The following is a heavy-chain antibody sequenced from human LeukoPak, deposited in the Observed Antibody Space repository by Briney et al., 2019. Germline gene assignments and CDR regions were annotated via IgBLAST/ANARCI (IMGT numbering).Heavy chain of an antibody. CDR1: GGSISSYY. Sequence: PSETLSLTCTVSGGSISSYYWSWIRQPPGKGLEWIGYIYYSGSTNYNPSLKSRVTISVDTSKNQFSLKLSSVTAADTAVYYCARDPTAYCGGDCYSPGFDYWGQGTLVTVSS. J-gene: IGHJ4*02. CDR3: ARDPTAYCGGDCYSPGFDY. CDR2: IYYSGST. D-gene: IGHD2-21*02. V-gene: IGHV4-59*01.